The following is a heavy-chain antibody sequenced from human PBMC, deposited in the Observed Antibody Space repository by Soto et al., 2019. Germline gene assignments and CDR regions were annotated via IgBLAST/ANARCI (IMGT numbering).Heavy chain of an antibody. J-gene: IGHJ4*02. CDR2: IYHSGST. D-gene: IGHD3-3*01. CDR1: GGSISSGGYS. Sequence: KPSETLSLTCAVSGGSISSGGYSWSWIRQPPGKGLEWIGYIYHSGSTYYNPSLKGRVTISVDRSKNQFSLKLSSVTAADTAVYYCARGGSSGRGYYPFFDYWGQGTLVTVSS. CDR3: ARGGSSGRGYYPFFDY. V-gene: IGHV4-30-2*01.